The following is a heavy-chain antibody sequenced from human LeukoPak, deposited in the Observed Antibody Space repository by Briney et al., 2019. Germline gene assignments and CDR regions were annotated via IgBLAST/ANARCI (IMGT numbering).Heavy chain of an antibody. J-gene: IGHJ4*02. CDR3: ARVKRTIFGVVYFDY. CDR2: INHSGST. Sequence: KPSETLSLTCAVYGGSFSGYYWSWIRQPPGKGLEWIGEINHSGSTNYNPSLKSRVTISVDTSKNQFSLKLSSVTAADTAVYYCARVKRTIFGVVYFDYWGQGTLVTVSS. CDR1: GGSFSGYY. D-gene: IGHD3-3*01. V-gene: IGHV4-34*01.